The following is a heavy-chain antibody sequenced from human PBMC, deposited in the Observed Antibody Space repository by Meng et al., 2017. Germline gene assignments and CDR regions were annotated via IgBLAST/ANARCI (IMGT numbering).Heavy chain of an antibody. CDR1: RGSASSASYY. V-gene: IGHV4-61*01. CDR2: IHYSGSR. CDR3: ARFYGSGTFEVHDY. J-gene: IGHJ4*02. Sequence: QAPLQASAPPPVRPAETLSHNCNVPRGSASSASYYWSLIRQPPGKGLEWIGLIHYSGSRNYNPSLKSRVTMSVDTSKNQVSLRLTSVTAADTAVYYCARFYGSGTFEVHDYWGQGTLVTVSS. D-gene: IGHD3-10*01.